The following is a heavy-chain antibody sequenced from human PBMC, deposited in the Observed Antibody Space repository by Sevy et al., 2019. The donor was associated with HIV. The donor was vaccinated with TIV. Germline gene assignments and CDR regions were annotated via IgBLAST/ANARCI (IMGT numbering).Heavy chain of an antibody. CDR2: ISFDASNK. CDR3: ALERLSSDVAEYFHN. D-gene: IGHD1-1*01. CDR1: GFTFSRYS. V-gene: IGHV3-30*04. J-gene: IGHJ1*01. Sequence: GGSLRLSCAASGFTFSRYSMHWVRQAPGKGLEWVATISFDASNKHYADSVKGRFTISRDNFQNSLFLQMNSLRPEDTAVYYCALERLSSDVAEYFHNWGQGTLGTVSS.